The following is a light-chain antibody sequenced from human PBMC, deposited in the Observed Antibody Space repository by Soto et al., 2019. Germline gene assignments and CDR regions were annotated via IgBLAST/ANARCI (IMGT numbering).Light chain of an antibody. CDR1: QSISRY. V-gene: IGKV1-39*01. CDR2: VAS. Sequence: DIQMTQSPSSLSSSVSERFTITCRASQSISRYLNWYQQKPGKAPNLLIYVASSLQSEVPSRFSGSGSGTDFTLTITSLQPEDFATYYCQQSYGTPITFGQGTRLEIK. J-gene: IGKJ5*01. CDR3: QQSYGTPIT.